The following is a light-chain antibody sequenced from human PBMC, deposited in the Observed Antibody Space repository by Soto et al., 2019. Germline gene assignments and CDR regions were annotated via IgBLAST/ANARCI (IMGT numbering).Light chain of an antibody. CDR2: DAS. V-gene: IGKV3-11*01. J-gene: IGKJ4*01. CDR3: QQRGSWPLT. Sequence: EIVLTQSPATLSLSPGERATLSCRASQSVGSVLAWYQQKPNQAPRLLIYDASNRAPGIPARFSGSGSGTDFSLTISSLEPEDFAVYYCQQRGSWPLTFGGGTKVEIK. CDR1: QSVGSV.